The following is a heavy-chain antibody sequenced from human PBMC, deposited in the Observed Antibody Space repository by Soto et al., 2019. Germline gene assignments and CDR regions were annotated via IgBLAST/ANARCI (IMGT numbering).Heavy chain of an antibody. CDR3: ARHFSPRAVADWFDP. J-gene: IGHJ5*02. CDR2: IYPGDSDT. V-gene: IGHV5-51*01. CDR1: GYSFTSYW. D-gene: IGHD6-19*01. Sequence: GESLKISCKGSGYSFTSYWIGWVRQMPGKGLEWMGIIYPGDSDTRYSPSFQGQVTISADKSISTAYLQWSSLKASDTAMYYCARHFSPRAVADWFDPWGQGTPVTVSS.